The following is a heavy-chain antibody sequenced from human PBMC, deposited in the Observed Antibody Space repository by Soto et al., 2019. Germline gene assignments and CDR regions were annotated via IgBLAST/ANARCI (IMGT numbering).Heavy chain of an antibody. CDR1: GFSLGTSEVG. D-gene: IGHD3-10*01. V-gene: IGHV2-5*02. J-gene: IGHJ4*02. Sequence: QITLEESGPTRVKPTYTLTLTCTFSGFSLGTSEVGVAWVRQPPGKALEWLAVIYGDDDKLYSPSLMSRLTIDKDTSRNQVVLTMANMDPVDTATYYCARRADLRGNRAGGYFDFWGQGALVTVS. CDR2: IYGDDDK. CDR3: ARRADLRGNRAGGYFDF.